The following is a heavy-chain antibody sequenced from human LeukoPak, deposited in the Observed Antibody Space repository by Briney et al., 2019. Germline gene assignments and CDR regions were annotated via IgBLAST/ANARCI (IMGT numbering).Heavy chain of an antibody. J-gene: IGHJ5*02. Sequence: PSETLSLTCAVYGGSFSGYYWSWIRQPPGKGLEWIGEINHSGSTNYNPSLKSRVTISVDTSKNQFSLKLSSVSAADTAVYYCARVGVVVITLDAAWFDPWGQGTLVTVSS. CDR2: INHSGST. D-gene: IGHD3-22*01. CDR1: GGSFSGYY. CDR3: ARVGVVVITLDAAWFDP. V-gene: IGHV4-34*01.